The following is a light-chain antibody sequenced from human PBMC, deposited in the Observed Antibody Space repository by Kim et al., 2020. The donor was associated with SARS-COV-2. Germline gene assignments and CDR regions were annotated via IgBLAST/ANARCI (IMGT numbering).Light chain of an antibody. CDR1: RSNIGSDY. Sequence: VPIAGLGSRSNIGSDYVYWYPQPPGAAPKILNYRNNPGPSGVPDRCSGARSGTSASLAISGLRSGDEADYYWAAWDDSLSGRGVGFGGGTQLTVL. V-gene: IGLV1-47*01. J-gene: IGLJ2*01. CDR2: RNN. CDR3: AAWDDSLSGRGVG.